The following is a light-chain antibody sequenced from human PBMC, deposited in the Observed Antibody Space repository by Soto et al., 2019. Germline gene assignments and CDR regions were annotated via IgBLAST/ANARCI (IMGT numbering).Light chain of an antibody. Sequence: ELVLTQSPGTLSLSPGERATLSCRASQSVSNNYLAWYQQKPGQAPRLLIYATSSRATGIPDRFSGSGSGTDFTLTISKLEPEDFAVYYCQQYGSSRTFGQGTKVEIK. V-gene: IGKV3-20*01. CDR3: QQYGSSRT. J-gene: IGKJ1*01. CDR1: QSVSNNY. CDR2: ATS.